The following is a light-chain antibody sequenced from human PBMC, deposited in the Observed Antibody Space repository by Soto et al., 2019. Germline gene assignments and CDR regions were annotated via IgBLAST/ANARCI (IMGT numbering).Light chain of an antibody. V-gene: IGKV1-39*01. CDR2: AAF. Sequence: DIQMTQSPSSLSASVGDRVTITCRASQSISSYLNWYQQKPGKAPKLLIYAAFSLQSGVPSTFSGSGSGTDFTLTISSLQPEDFATYYCQQSYSTPLTFGGGTKLDNK. J-gene: IGKJ4*01. CDR3: QQSYSTPLT. CDR1: QSISSY.